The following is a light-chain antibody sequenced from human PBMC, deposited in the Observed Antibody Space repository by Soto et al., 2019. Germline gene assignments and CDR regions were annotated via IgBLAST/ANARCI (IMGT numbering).Light chain of an antibody. J-gene: IGKJ5*01. CDR2: ATS. V-gene: IGKV3-11*01. CDR1: QSIGNY. CDR3: QQTYSSLPIT. Sequence: EVVLTQSPATLSLSPGEGATLSCRASQSIGNYLAWYQQKPGQAPRLLIYATSNRATGIPARFSGSGSGTDFTLTISSLEPEDFAVYYCQQTYSSLPITFGQGTRLEI.